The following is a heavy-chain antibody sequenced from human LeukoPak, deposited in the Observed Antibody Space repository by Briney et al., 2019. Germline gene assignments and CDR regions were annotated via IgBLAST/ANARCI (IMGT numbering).Heavy chain of an antibody. CDR2: IPYDGSDK. CDR3: AAMTSVTTGDY. J-gene: IGHJ4*02. V-gene: IGHV3-30*02. Sequence: PGRSLRLSCAASGLTFDDYAMHWVRQAPGKGLEWVAFIPYDGSDKFYADSVKGRFTISRDNSKNTLYLQMNSLRAEDTAVYYCAAMTSVTTGDYWGQGTLVTVSS. CDR1: GLTFDDYA. D-gene: IGHD4-11*01.